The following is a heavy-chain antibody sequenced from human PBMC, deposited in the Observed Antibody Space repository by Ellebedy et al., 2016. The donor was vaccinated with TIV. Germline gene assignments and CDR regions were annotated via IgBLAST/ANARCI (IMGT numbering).Heavy chain of an antibody. V-gene: IGHV3-33*01. CDR1: GFTFSSYG. Sequence: GGSLRLXXAASGFTFSSYGMRWVRQAPGKGLEWVAVIWYDGSNKYYADSVKGRFTISRDNSKNTLYLQMNSLRAEDTVVYHCAREPMVRGVIRRGYAMDVWGQGTTVTVSS. CDR2: IWYDGSNK. CDR3: AREPMVRGVIRRGYAMDV. D-gene: IGHD3-10*01. J-gene: IGHJ6*02.